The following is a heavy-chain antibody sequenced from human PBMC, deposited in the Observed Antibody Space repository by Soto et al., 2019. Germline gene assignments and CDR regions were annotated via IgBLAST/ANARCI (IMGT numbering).Heavy chain of an antibody. CDR3: ARGYSSGWFDP. Sequence: SETLSLTCAVYGGSFSGYYWSWIRQPPGKGLEWIGEINHSGSTNYNPSLKSRVTISVDTSKNQFSLKLSSVTAADTAVYYCARGYSSGWFDPWGQGTLVTVYS. CDR1: GGSFSGYY. V-gene: IGHV4-34*01. D-gene: IGHD5-18*01. J-gene: IGHJ5*02. CDR2: INHSGST.